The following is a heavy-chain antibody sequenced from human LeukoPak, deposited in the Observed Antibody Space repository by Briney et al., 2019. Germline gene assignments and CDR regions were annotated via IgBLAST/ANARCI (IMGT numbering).Heavy chain of an antibody. Sequence: GGSLRLSCAASGFTFSSYGMSWVRQAPGKGLEWVSTISDSGSTYYADSVKGRFTISRDNSKNTLYLQMNSLRAEDTAVYYCAKTISGYCSSTSCLNWFDPWGQGTLVTVSS. CDR3: AKTISGYCSSTSCLNWFDP. V-gene: IGHV3-23*01. D-gene: IGHD2-2*03. J-gene: IGHJ5*02. CDR1: GFTFSSYG. CDR2: ISDSGST.